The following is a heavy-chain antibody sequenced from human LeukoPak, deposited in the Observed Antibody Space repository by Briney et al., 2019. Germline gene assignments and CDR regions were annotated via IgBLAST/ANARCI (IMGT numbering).Heavy chain of an antibody. J-gene: IGHJ6*02. CDR3: TRDNYYYGMDV. V-gene: IGHV3-49*03. CDR2: IRSKAYGGST. Sequence: PGGSLRLSCTASGFTFGDYAMSWFRQAPGKGLEWVGFIRSKAYGGSTEYAASVKGRFTISRDDSKSIAYLQMNSLKTEDTAVYYCTRDNYYYGMDVWGQGTTVTVSS. CDR1: GFTFGDYA.